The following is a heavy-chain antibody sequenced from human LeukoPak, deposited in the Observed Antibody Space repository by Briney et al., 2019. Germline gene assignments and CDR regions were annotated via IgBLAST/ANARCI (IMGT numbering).Heavy chain of an antibody. CDR2: ISYDGSNK. CDR1: GFTFSSYA. J-gene: IGHJ3*02. D-gene: IGHD4-17*01. V-gene: IGHV3-30-3*01. Sequence: GGSLRLSCAASGFTFSSYAIHWVRQAPGKGLEWVALISYDGSNKYYADSVKGRFTISRDNSKNTLYLQMNSLRAEDTAVFYCARAFYSNGDADAFHIWGQGTMVTVS. CDR3: ARAFYSNGDADAFHI.